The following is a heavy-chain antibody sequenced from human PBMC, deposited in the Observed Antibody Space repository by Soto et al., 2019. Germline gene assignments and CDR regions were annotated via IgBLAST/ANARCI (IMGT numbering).Heavy chain of an antibody. V-gene: IGHV3-74*01. D-gene: IGHD2-8*01. Sequence: PGGSLRLSCAASEFTFSSYWMHWVRQAPGKGLVWVSRINSDESSTNYADSVKGRFTISRDNAKNTLYLQMNSLRAEDTAVYYCARNLPLPLGYCTNGVCYPPGYYYGMDVWGQGTTVTVSS. CDR3: ARNLPLPLGYCTNGVCYPPGYYYGMDV. CDR1: EFTFSSYW. J-gene: IGHJ6*02. CDR2: INSDESST.